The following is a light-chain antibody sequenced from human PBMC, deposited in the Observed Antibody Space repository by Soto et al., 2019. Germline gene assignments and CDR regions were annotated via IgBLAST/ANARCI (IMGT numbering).Light chain of an antibody. CDR2: DVS. Sequence: TVLTQSPATLSLSPGERATLSCRASPGVRNSLAWYQQRPGQAPRLLIYDVSHRATGIPARFSGSGSGTDFTLTISSLEPEDFAVYYCQQHSNWPWAFGPGTKVDIK. J-gene: IGKJ1*01. CDR3: QQHSNWPWA. CDR1: PGVRNS. V-gene: IGKV3-11*01.